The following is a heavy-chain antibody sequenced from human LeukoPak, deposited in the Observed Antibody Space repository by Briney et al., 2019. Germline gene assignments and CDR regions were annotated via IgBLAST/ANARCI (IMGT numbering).Heavy chain of an antibody. CDR2: INPSGGST. CDR1: GYTFTSYY. Sequence: ASVKVSCKASGYTFTSYYMHWVRQAPGQGLEWMGIINPSGGSTSYAQKFQGRVTMTRDTSTSTVYVELSSLSSEDTAVYYCARGGRERYSSGWTDAFDIWGQGTMVTVSS. V-gene: IGHV1-46*01. J-gene: IGHJ3*02. CDR3: ARGGRERYSSGWTDAFDI. D-gene: IGHD6-19*01.